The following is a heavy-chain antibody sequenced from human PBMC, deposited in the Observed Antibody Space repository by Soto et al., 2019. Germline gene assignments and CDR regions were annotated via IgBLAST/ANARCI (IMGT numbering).Heavy chain of an antibody. CDR3: AREVFRYFDL. V-gene: IGHV1-18*01. Sequence: QVHLVQSGAEVKKPGASVKVSCTASGYTLTRYGITWVRQAPGQGLEWMGSISAYNANTNYAQKLQGRLTMTTDTSTSTAYMELRSLTSDDTAVYYCAREVFRYFDLWGRGTLVSVSS. D-gene: IGHD1-20*01. CDR2: ISAYNANT. J-gene: IGHJ2*01. CDR1: GYTLTRYG.